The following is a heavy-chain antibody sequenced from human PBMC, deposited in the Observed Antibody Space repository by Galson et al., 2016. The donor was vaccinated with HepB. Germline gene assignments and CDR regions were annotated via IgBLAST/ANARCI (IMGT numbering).Heavy chain of an antibody. CDR1: GFTFDDYT. Sequence: LRLSCAASGFTFDDYTMHWVRQAPGKGLEWVSLVTLNGGYTVYADSVKGRFTISRDNSKNYLYLQMNSLRTEDTALYYCTNERGKYFEHWGQGTLVTVSS. CDR3: TNERGKYFEH. V-gene: IGHV3-43*01. J-gene: IGHJ4*02. CDR2: VTLNGGYT.